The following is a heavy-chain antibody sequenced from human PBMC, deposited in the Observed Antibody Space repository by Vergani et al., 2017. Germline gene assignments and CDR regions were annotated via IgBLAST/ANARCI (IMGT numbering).Heavy chain of an antibody. CDR2: ISYSGRT. Sequence: QVQLQESGPGLVKPSQTLSLTCAVFSGSISGDDYSCHWIRQPPGKGLEWIGYISYSGRTSYNPSLKSRITMSVDTSKNQFSLKLSSVTAADTAVYYCDRDRVYDYVWGNYRYLDYWGQGTLVTVSS. D-gene: IGHD3-16*02. J-gene: IGHJ4*02. CDR1: SGSISGDDYS. CDR3: DRDRVYDYVWGNYRYLDY. V-gene: IGHV4-30-4*08.